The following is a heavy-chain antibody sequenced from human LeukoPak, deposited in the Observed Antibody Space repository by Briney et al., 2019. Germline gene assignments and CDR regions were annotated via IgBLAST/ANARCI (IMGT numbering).Heavy chain of an antibody. J-gene: IGHJ4*02. CDR1: GFTFSSYA. CDR2: ISSNGGST. V-gene: IGHV3-64*01. D-gene: IGHD2-15*01. Sequence: PGGSLRLSCAASGFTFSSYAMHWVRQAPGKGLENVSAISSNGGSTYYANSVKGRFTISRDNSKNTLYLQMGSLRAEDMAVYYCARGRYCSGGSCLLDYWGQGTLVTVSS. CDR3: ARGRYCSGGSCLLDY.